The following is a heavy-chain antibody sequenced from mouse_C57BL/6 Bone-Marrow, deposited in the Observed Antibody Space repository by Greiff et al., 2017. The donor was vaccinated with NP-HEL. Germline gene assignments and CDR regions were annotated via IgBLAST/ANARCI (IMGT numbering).Heavy chain of an antibody. CDR2: ISYDGSN. CDR3: ARSSHSYWYFDV. V-gene: IGHV3-6*01. CDR1: GYSITSGYY. D-gene: IGHD3-1*01. J-gene: IGHJ1*03. Sequence: LLESGPGLVKPSQSLSLTCSVTGYSITSGYYWNWIRQFPGNKLEWMGYISYDGSNNYNPSLKNRISITRDTSKNQFFLKLNSVTTEDTATYYCARSSHSYWYFDVWGTGTTVTVSS.